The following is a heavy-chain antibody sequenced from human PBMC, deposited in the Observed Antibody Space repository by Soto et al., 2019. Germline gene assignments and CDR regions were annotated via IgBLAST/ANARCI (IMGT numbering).Heavy chain of an antibody. CDR2: IDTSDSYT. J-gene: IGHJ3*02. Sequence: GESLKISCKGSGYSFTSYWISWVRQMPGKGLEWMGRIDTSDSYTNYSPSFQGHVTISADKSISTAYLQWSSLKDSDTAMYYCARHSLEWLLFIAFDIWGQGTMVTVSS. CDR1: GYSFTSYW. CDR3: ARHSLEWLLFIAFDI. D-gene: IGHD3-3*01. V-gene: IGHV5-10-1*01.